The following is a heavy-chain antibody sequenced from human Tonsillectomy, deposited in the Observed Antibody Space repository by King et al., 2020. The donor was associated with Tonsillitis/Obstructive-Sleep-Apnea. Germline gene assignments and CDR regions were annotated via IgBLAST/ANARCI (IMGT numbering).Heavy chain of an antibody. CDR1: GDSISIYY. Sequence: QLQESGPGLVKPSETLSLTCTVSGDSISIYYWTWVRQPPGKGLEWIGYVYYNGYTNYNPSLKSRVTISVDTSKNQFSLKVSSVTAADTAVYYCARTVYGSESYFDYWGQGALVTVSS. J-gene: IGHJ4*02. V-gene: IGHV4-59*01. CDR2: VYYNGYT. D-gene: IGHD3-10*01. CDR3: ARTVYGSESYFDY.